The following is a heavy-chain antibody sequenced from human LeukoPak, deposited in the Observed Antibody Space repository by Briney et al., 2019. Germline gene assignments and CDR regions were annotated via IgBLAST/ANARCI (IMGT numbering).Heavy chain of an antibody. CDR3: AREVYDGVLDY. CDR1: GFTFSSYW. D-gene: IGHD3-3*01. Sequence: GGSLRLSCAASGFTFSSYWMSWVRQAPGKGLEWVANIKQDGSEKYYVDSVKGRFTISRDNAKNSLYLQMNSMRAEDTAVYYCAREVYDGVLDYWGQGTLVTVSS. J-gene: IGHJ4*02. V-gene: IGHV3-7*01. CDR2: IKQDGSEK.